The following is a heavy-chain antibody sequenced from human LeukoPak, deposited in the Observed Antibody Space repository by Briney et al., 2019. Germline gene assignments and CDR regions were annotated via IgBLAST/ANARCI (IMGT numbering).Heavy chain of an antibody. CDR3: AKSDYFDSSGYLTAYYFDY. V-gene: IGHV3-23*01. D-gene: IGHD3-22*01. CDR1: GFTFSSYA. Sequence: PGGSLRLSCAASGFTFSSYAMSWVRQAPGKGLEWVSAISGSGGSTYYADSVKGRFTISRDNSKNTLDLQMNSLRVEDTAVYYCAKSDYFDSSGYLTAYYFDYWGQGTLVTVSS. J-gene: IGHJ4*02. CDR2: ISGSGGST.